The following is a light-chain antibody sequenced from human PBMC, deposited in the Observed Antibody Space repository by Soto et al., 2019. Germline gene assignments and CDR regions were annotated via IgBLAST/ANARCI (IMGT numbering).Light chain of an antibody. CDR1: QSISTW. CDR2: KAS. J-gene: IGKJ4*01. V-gene: IGKV1-5*03. CDR3: QQYNTYPLT. Sequence: DIQMTQSPSTLSASVGDRVTITCRASQSISTWLAWYQQKPGKAPKLLIYKASSLEGGVPSRFSGSGSGTEFNITISSLQPDDFATYYFQQYNTYPLTFGGGNTVDTK.